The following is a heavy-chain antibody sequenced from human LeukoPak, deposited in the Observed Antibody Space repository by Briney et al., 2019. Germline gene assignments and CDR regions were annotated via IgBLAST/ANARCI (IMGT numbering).Heavy chain of an antibody. CDR3: ARSRGFYYGSGSYYRDAFDI. D-gene: IGHD3-10*01. J-gene: IGHJ3*02. CDR2: IIPIFGTA. V-gene: IGHV1-69*13. CDR1: GGTFSSYA. Sequence: SVKVACKASGGTFSSYAISWVRQAPGQGLEWMGGIIPIFGTANYAQKFQGRVTITADESTSTAYMEQSSLRSEDTAVYYCARSRGFYYGSGSYYRDAFDIWGQGTMVTVSS.